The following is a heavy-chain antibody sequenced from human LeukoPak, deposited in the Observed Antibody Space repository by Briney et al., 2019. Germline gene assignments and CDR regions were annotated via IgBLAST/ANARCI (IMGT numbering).Heavy chain of an antibody. CDR3: ARENPLWFGEFYIDY. V-gene: IGHV3-7*01. Sequence: GGSLRLSCAASGFTFSSYWMSWVRQAPGKGLEWVANIKQDGSEKYYVDSVKGRFTISRDNAKNSLYLQMNSLRAEDTAVYYCARENPLWFGEFYIDYWGQGTLVTVSS. J-gene: IGHJ4*02. D-gene: IGHD3-10*01. CDR1: GFTFSSYW. CDR2: IKQDGSEK.